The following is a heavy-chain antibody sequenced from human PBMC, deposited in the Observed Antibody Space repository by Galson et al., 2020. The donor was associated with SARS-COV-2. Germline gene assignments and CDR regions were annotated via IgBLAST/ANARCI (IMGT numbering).Heavy chain of an antibody. CDR3: MATRAY. CDR2: INGEGNIT. V-gene: IGHV3-74*01. Sequence: GESLKISCTASGFTFSSFWMHWVRQAPGKGLVWVSRINGEGNITSYADSVKGRFTISRDNAKNTLYLQMNGLRAEDTALYYCMATRAYWGQGTLVTVSS. CDR1: GFTFSSFW. D-gene: IGHD1-26*01. J-gene: IGHJ4*02.